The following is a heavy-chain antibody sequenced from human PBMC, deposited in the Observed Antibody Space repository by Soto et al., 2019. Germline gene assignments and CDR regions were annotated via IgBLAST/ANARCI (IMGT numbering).Heavy chain of an antibody. Sequence: PSETLSLTCAVSGGSISSGGYFWSWIRQPPGKGLEWIGYIYHSGSTNYNPSLKSRVTISVDTSKNQFSLRLSSVTAADTAVYYCARGYGRNFDYWGQGTLVTVSS. D-gene: IGHD5-18*01. CDR3: ARGYGRNFDY. CDR2: IYHSGST. CDR1: GGSISSGGYF. V-gene: IGHV4-30-2*01. J-gene: IGHJ4*02.